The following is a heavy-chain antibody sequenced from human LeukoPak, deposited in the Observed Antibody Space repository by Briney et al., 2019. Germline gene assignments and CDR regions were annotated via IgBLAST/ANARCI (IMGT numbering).Heavy chain of an antibody. CDR3: ASSTLWYFDY. V-gene: IGHV3-48*03. J-gene: IGHJ4*01. CDR2: ISSNDGTV. CDR1: GFTFSSYE. Sequence: GGPLRLSCAASGFTFSSYEMNWVRQAPGKGLEWVSYISSNDGTVYYADSVKGRFTISRDNSKNSLFLQMNSLRGEDTAVYYCASSTLWYFDYWGHGTLVTVSS. D-gene: IGHD2-21*01.